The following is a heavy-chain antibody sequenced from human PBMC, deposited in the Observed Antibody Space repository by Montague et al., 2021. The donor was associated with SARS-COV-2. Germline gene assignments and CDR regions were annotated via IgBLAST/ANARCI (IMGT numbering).Heavy chain of an antibody. V-gene: IGHV2-70*11. D-gene: IGHD3-9*01. CDR3: ARDHYDILTGYYNWFDP. CDR1: GFSLSTSGMC. Sequence: PALVKPTQTLTLTCTFSGFSLSTSGMCVSWIRQPPGKALEWLARIDWDDDKYYSTSLKTRLTISKDTSKNQVVLTMTNMDPVDTATYYCARDHYDILTGYYNWFDPWDQGTLVTVSS. J-gene: IGHJ5*02. CDR2: IDWDDDK.